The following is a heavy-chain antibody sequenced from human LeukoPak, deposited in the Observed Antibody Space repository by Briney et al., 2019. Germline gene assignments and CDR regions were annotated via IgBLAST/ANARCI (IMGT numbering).Heavy chain of an antibody. V-gene: IGHV1-69*13. CDR3: ARDRYCSSTSCYTSFQH. Sequence: SVKVSCKASGYTFTSYGISWVRQAPGQGLEWMGGIIPIFGTANYAQKFQGRVTITADESTSTAYMELSSLRSEDTAVYYCARDRYCSSTSCYTSFQHWGQGTLVTVSS. CDR2: IIPIFGTA. D-gene: IGHD2-2*02. CDR1: GYTFTSYG. J-gene: IGHJ1*01.